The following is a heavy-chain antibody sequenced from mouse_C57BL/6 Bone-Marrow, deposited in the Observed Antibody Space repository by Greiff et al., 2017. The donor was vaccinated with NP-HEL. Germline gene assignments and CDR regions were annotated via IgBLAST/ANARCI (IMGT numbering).Heavy chain of an antibody. D-gene: IGHD2-2*01. CDR1: GYTFTDYE. V-gene: IGHV1-15*01. Sequence: QVQLQQSGAELVRPGASVTLSCKASGYTFTDYEMHWVKQTPVHGLEWIGAIDPETGGTAYNQKFTGKAILTADKSSSTAYMELRSLTSEDSAVDYCTRWRIYGYDRGYAMDYWGQGTSVTVSS. CDR3: TRWRIYGYDRGYAMDY. J-gene: IGHJ4*01. CDR2: IDPETGGT.